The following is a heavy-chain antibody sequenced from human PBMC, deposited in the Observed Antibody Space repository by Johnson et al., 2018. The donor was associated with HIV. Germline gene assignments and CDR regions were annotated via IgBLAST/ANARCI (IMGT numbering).Heavy chain of an antibody. CDR3: ARDRLSSSSYNDAFDI. J-gene: IGHJ3*02. V-gene: IGHV3-30-3*01. Sequence: QMQLVESGGGVVQPGRSLRLSCAASGFTFSSYAMHWVRQAPGKGLAWVAVISYDGSNKYYADSVKGRFTISRDNSKNRLYLQMNSLRAEDTAVYFCARDRLSSSSYNDAFDIWGQGTMVTVSS. CDR1: GFTFSSYA. D-gene: IGHD2-2*02. CDR2: ISYDGSNK.